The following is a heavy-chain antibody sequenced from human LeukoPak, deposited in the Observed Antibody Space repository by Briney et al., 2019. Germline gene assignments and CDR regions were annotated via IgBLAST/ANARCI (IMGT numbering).Heavy chain of an antibody. CDR1: GGSISSDTYY. Sequence: SETLSLTCTVSGGSISSDTYYWTWIRQPAGKGLEWIGSMYSSGSTNYNPSLKSRVTISVDTSKNHFSLNLSSVTAADTAVYYCARVDASSGYYYYYYYMDVWGKGTTVTVSS. D-gene: IGHD3-22*01. CDR3: ARVDASSGYYYYYYYMDV. J-gene: IGHJ6*03. V-gene: IGHV4-61*02. CDR2: MYSSGST.